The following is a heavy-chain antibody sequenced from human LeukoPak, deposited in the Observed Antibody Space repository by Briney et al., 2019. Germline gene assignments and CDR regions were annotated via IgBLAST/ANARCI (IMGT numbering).Heavy chain of an antibody. J-gene: IGHJ5*02. CDR2: IIPIFGTT. Sequence: SVKVSCKASGGTFSSYAISWVRQAPGQGLEWMGGIIPIFGTTNYAQKFQGRVTITTDESTSTAYMELSSLRSEDTAVYYCARTLQQQPGPQYNWFDPWGQGTLVTVSS. CDR3: ARTLQQQPGPQYNWFDP. CDR1: GGTFSSYA. V-gene: IGHV1-69*05. D-gene: IGHD6-13*01.